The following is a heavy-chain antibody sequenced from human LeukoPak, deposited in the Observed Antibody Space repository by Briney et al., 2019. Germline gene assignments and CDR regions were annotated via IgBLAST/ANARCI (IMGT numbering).Heavy chain of an antibody. V-gene: IGHV3-23*01. CDR2: ITESGGGT. CDR1: GFTFGSYA. D-gene: IGHD6-25*01. CDR3: AKGSAAGRPYYFDY. J-gene: IGHJ4*02. Sequence: GGSLRLSCAASGFTFGSYAMSWVRQAAGKGLEWVSAITESGGGTYNADSVKGRFTISRDNSKKTLFLQMNSLRAEDTAIYYCAKGSAAGRPYYFDYWGQGTLVTVSS.